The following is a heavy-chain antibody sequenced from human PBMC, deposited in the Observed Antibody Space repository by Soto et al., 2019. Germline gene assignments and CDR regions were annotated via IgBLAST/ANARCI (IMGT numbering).Heavy chain of an antibody. CDR1: GGSISSINW. D-gene: IGHD6-13*01. J-gene: IGHJ4*02. CDR2: IYHTGSP. V-gene: IGHV4-4*02. Sequence: QVQLQESGPGLVKPSGTLSLTCAVSGGSISSINWWSWVRQPPGKGLECFGEIYHTGSPNYNPSLKRRVTISVDKSKNQVCLKLSSVTAAEAAGYYCARAAMGGSSWPFDYWGQGTLVTVSS. CDR3: ARAAMGGSSWPFDY.